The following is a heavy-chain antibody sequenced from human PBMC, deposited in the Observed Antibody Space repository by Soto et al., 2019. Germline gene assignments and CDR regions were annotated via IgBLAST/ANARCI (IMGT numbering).Heavy chain of an antibody. J-gene: IGHJ4*02. CDR1: GFAVSSKY. CDR2: IYGGGIT. Sequence: EVQLVESGGGLIQPGGSLRLSCAASGFAVSSKYMTWVRQAPGKGLEWVSVIYGGGITYYADSVKGRFTISRDTSKNTLYLQMNSLRAEDTAVYYCVQTTGWPGFDFWGQGTLVTVSS. D-gene: IGHD6-19*01. V-gene: IGHV3-53*01. CDR3: VQTTGWPGFDF.